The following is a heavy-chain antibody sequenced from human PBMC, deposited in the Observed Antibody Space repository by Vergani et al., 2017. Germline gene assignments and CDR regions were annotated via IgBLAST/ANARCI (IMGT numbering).Heavy chain of an antibody. CDR1: GFTFNQYG. V-gene: IGHV3-33*01. CDR2: TWYDGNNK. D-gene: IGHD3-22*01. Sequence: QVQLVESGGGVVQPGRSLRLSCAASGFTFNQYGMHWVRQAPGKGLEWVAVTWYDGNNKQYADSVKGRFTISRDNSKSTMYLQMNSLRDEDTGVYYCARDYYDSSGALDYWGQGTLVTVSS. J-gene: IGHJ4*02. CDR3: ARDYYDSSGALDY.